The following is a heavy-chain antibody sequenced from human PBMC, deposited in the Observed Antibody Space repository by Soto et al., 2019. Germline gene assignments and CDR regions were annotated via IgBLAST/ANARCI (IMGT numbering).Heavy chain of an antibody. V-gene: IGHV3-23*01. CDR1: GLSLGRYA. CDR2: ISGSGGST. D-gene: IGHD3-16*01. J-gene: IGHJ5*01. Sequence: GGSLRLSCAAPGLSLGRYAMSWVRQAPGKGLEWVSAISGSGGSTYYADSVKGRFTISRDNSKNTLYLQMNSLRAEDTAVYYCAPFLSFWGVMPGGLISTWAQRTLVTVSS. CDR3: APFLSFWGVMPGGLIST.